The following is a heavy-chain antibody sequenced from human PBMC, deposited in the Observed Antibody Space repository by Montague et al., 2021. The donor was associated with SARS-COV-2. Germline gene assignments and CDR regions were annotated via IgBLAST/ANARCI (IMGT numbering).Heavy chain of an antibody. V-gene: IGHV3-33*08. CDR3: AREYSAPRWFGEYNRYGMDV. D-gene: IGHD3-10*01. Sequence: SLRLSCVACGLTFSSYDMQWVRQAPGKGLEWVAVIWYDGSNKYYXDSXKGRFTISRDNSKNTLYLQMNSLRAEDTAVYYCAREYSAPRWFGEYNRYGMDVWGQGTTVTVSS. CDR2: IWYDGSNK. CDR1: GLTFSSYD. J-gene: IGHJ6*02.